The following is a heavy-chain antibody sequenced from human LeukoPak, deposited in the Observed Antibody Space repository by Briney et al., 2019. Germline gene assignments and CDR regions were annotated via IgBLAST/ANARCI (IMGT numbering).Heavy chain of an antibody. J-gene: IGHJ6*03. Sequence: ASVKVSCKASGYTFTSYAMHWVRQAPGQRLEWMGWINAGNGNTKYSQEFQGRVTITRDTSASTAYMELSSLRSEGMAVYYCAREGSSGWPYYYYYYMDVWGKGTTVTVSS. CDR3: AREGSSGWPYYYYYYMDV. D-gene: IGHD6-19*01. CDR2: INAGNGNT. V-gene: IGHV1-3*03. CDR1: GYTFTSYA.